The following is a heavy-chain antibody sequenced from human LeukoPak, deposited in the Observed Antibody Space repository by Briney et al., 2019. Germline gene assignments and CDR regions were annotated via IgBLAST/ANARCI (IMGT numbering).Heavy chain of an antibody. CDR1: GITVSSNY. V-gene: IGHV3-66*02. J-gene: IGHJ4*02. CDR3: ARYFFEFGGETEGYYFDY. Sequence: GGSLRLSCAASGITVSSNYMSWVRQAPGKGLEWVSVIYSGGSTYYADSVKGRFTISRDNSKNTLYVQMNSLGAEDTAVYYCARYFFEFGGETEGYYFDYWGQGTLVTVSS. CDR2: IYSGGST. D-gene: IGHD3-10*01.